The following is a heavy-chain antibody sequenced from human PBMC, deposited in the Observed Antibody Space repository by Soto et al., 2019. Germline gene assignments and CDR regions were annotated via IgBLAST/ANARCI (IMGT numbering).Heavy chain of an antibody. Sequence: LRLSCAASGFTFNTYSMNWVRQAPGKGLEWVSSISSSSSYIYYTDSVRGRFTISRDNAKNSLYLQMNSLRAEDTAVYYCASLSRFALDYWGQGTLVTVS. D-gene: IGHD3-10*01. CDR1: GFTFNTYS. V-gene: IGHV3-21*01. CDR3: ASLSRFALDY. J-gene: IGHJ4*02. CDR2: ISSSSSYI.